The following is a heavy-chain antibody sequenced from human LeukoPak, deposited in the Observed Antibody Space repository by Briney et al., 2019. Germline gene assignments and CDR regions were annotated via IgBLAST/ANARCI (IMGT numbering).Heavy chain of an antibody. V-gene: IGHV1-69*13. CDR1: GGTFISYA. CDR2: IIPIFGTA. CDR3: ATNLVTGDTYYYYYYGMDV. Sequence: ASVKVSCKASGGTFISYAISWVRQAPGQGLEWMGGIIPIFGTANYAQKFQGRVTITADESTSTAYMELSSLRSEDTAVYYCATNLVTGDTYYYYYYGMDVWGQGTTVTVSS. J-gene: IGHJ6*02. D-gene: IGHD7-27*01.